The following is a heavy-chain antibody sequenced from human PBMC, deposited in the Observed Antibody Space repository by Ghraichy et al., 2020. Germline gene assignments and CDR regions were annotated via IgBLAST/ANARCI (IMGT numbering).Heavy chain of an antibody. CDR1: GFTFSSYW. CDR3: ARGYWSLDL. V-gene: IGHV3-7*04. Sequence: GGSLRLSCAASGFTFSSYWMSWVRQAPGKGLEWVANIKQDGSEKDYVDSAKGRITISRDNAKSSLYLQMNSLRAEDTAVYYCARGYWSLDLWGRGTLVTVSS. CDR2: IKQDGSEK. J-gene: IGHJ2*01.